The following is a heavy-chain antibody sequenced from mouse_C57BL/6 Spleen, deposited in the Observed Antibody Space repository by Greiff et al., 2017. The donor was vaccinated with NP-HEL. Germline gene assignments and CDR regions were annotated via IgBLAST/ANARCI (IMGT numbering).Heavy chain of an antibody. D-gene: IGHD3-2*02. J-gene: IGHJ3*01. CDR3: TRERGSSGYVPFAY. CDR2: ISSGGDYI. Sequence: EVKLEESGEGLVKPGGSLKLSCAASGFTFSSYAMSWVRQTPEKRLEWVAYISSGGDYIYYADTVKGRFTISRDNARNTLYLQMSSLKSEDTAMYYCTRERGSSGYVPFAYWGQGTLVTVSA. V-gene: IGHV5-9-1*02. CDR1: GFTFSSYA.